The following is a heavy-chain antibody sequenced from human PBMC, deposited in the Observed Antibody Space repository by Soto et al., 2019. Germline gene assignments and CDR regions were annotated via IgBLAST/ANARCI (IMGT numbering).Heavy chain of an antibody. J-gene: IGHJ4*02. CDR2: ISSSSSYI. Sequence: GGSLRLSCAASGFTFSSYSMNWVRQAPGKGLEWVSSISSSSSYIYYADSVKGRFTISRDNAKNSLYLQMNSLRAEDTAVYYCARDYDILTGPDYWGQGTLVTAPQ. CDR3: ARDYDILTGPDY. CDR1: GFTFSSYS. V-gene: IGHV3-21*01. D-gene: IGHD3-9*01.